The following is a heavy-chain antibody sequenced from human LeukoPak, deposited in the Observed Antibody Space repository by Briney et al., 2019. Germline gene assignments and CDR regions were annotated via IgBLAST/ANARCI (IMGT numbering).Heavy chain of an antibody. V-gene: IGHV3-23*01. J-gene: IGHJ4*02. Sequence: QPGGSLRLSCAASGFTFNNYGMNWARQAPGKGLEWVSVVSTSGDNGYYADSVQGRFTISRDNSKNSLYLQMNSLRAEDTAVYYCAKGGTGTTVRYFDYWGQGTLVTVSS. CDR1: GFTFNNYG. CDR3: AKGGTGTTVRYFDY. CDR2: VSTSGDNG. D-gene: IGHD4-4*01.